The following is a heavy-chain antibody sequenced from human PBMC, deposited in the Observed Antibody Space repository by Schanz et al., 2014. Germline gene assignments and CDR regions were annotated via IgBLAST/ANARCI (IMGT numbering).Heavy chain of an antibody. J-gene: IGHJ5*02. CDR2: IYNSGST. CDR3: GRHPHYYGSGSGFDP. D-gene: IGHD3-10*01. CDR1: GGSISSSSYF. Sequence: QLQLQESGPGLVKPSETLSLTCTVSGGSISSSSYFWGWIRQPPGKGLEWIGSIYNSGSTYYNPPLKRRVTIPGDPSKTQFPLKLSSVTAADTAVYYCGRHPHYYGSGSGFDPWGQGTLVTVSS. V-gene: IGHV4-39*01.